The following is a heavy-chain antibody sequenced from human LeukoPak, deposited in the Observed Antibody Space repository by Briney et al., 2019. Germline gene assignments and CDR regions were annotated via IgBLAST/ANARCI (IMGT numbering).Heavy chain of an antibody. J-gene: IGHJ6*02. D-gene: IGHD2-15*01. Sequence: ASVKVSCKASGYTFTRYAISWVRQAPGQGLEWMGRIIPILGIANYAQKFRGRVTITADKSTSTAYMELSSLRSEDTAVYYCASESLVVVAATWSPDYYYYGMDVWGQGTTVTVSS. CDR1: GYTFTRYA. CDR2: IIPILGIA. V-gene: IGHV1-69*04. CDR3: ASESLVVVAATWSPDYYYYGMDV.